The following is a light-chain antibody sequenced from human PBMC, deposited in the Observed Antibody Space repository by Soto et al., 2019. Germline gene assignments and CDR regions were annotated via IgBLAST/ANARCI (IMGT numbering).Light chain of an antibody. CDR2: DAS. J-gene: IGKJ4*01. CDR3: QQYVNSPLT. V-gene: IGKV3-20*01. Sequence: EIVLMQSPGTLSLSPGERGTLSCRASQSVASSLAWYQQKPGQAPRLLIYDASNGATGIPDRFSGSGSGTDFTLTLSRLEPEDFAVYYCQQYVNSPLTCGGGTKLEIK. CDR1: QSVASS.